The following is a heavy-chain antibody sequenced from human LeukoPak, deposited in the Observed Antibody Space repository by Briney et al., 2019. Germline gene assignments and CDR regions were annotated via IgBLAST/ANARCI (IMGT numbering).Heavy chain of an antibody. CDR3: LRDLGITMIVVAPRGFDY. J-gene: IGHJ4*02. Sequence: ASVKVSCKASGGTFSSYAISWVRQAPGQGLEWMGRIIPILGIANYAQKFQGRVTITADKSTSTAFMELSSLRTEDTAAYYFLRDLGITMIVVAPRGFDYWGQGTLVTVSS. CDR1: GGTFSSYA. D-gene: IGHD3-22*01. CDR2: IIPILGIA. V-gene: IGHV1-69*04.